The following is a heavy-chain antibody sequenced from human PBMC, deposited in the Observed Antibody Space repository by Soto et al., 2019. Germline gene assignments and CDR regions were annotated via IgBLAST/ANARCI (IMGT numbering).Heavy chain of an antibody. D-gene: IGHD6-13*01. V-gene: IGHV3-30-3*01. Sequence: QVQLVESGGGVVQPGRSLRLSCAASGFTFSSYAMHWVRQAPGKGLEWVAVISYDGSNKYYADSVKGRFTISRDNSKNTLYLQMNSLRAEDTAVYYCARGLGYSSSWYEAGVDYWGQGTLVTVSS. CDR1: GFTFSSYA. CDR2: ISYDGSNK. CDR3: ARGLGYSSSWYEAGVDY. J-gene: IGHJ4*02.